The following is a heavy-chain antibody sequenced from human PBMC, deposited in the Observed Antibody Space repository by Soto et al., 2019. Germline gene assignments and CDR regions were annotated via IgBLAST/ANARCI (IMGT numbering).Heavy chain of an antibody. CDR2: ISSSSSTI. V-gene: IGHV3-48*04. CDR1: GFTFSSYS. CDR3: ARGEEEIVVVVAANFDY. D-gene: IGHD2-15*01. J-gene: IGHJ4*02. Sequence: GGSLRLSCAASGFTFSSYSMNWVRQAPGKGLEWVSYISSSSSTIYYADSVKGRFTISRDNAKNSLYLQMNSLRAEDTAVYYWARGEEEIVVVVAANFDYWGQGTLVTVSS.